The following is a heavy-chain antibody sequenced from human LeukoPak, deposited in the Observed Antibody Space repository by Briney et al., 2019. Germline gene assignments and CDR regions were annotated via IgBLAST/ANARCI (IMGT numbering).Heavy chain of an antibody. CDR2: IYTSGST. Sequence: SQTLSLTCTVSGGSISSGSYYWSWIRQPAGKGLEWIGRIYTSGSTNYNPSLKSRVTISVDTSKNQFSLKLSSVTAADTAVYYCARQRGYGVRGNWFDPWGQGTLVTVSS. V-gene: IGHV4-61*02. D-gene: IGHD3-10*01. CDR3: ARQRGYGVRGNWFDP. J-gene: IGHJ5*02. CDR1: GGSISSGSYY.